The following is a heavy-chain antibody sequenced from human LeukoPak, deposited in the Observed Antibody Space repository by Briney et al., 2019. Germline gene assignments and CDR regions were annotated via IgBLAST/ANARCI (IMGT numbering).Heavy chain of an antibody. Sequence: ASVKVSCKASGYTFTSYDFNWVRQATGQRPEWMGWMSPNSGDTGYAQKFQDRVTMTRNTSISTAYMELSSLRSDDTAVYYCARGDQSFDYWGQGTLVTVSS. V-gene: IGHV1-8*01. CDR3: ARGDQSFDY. J-gene: IGHJ4*02. CDR1: GYTFTSYD. CDR2: MSPNSGDT.